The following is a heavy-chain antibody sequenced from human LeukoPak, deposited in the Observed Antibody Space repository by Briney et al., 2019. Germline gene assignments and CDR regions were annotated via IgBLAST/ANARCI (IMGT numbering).Heavy chain of an antibody. Sequence: GGSLRLSCAASGFTFSTFTMHWVRQAPGKGLEYVSGITDNGGTRNYANSVKGRFTISRDNSKNTLYLQMGSLRPDDMAVYYCAIQIRGYVYWAQGTLVTVSS. CDR2: ITDNGGTR. CDR1: GFTFSTFT. D-gene: IGHD6-25*01. CDR3: AIQIRGYVY. V-gene: IGHV3-64*01. J-gene: IGHJ4*02.